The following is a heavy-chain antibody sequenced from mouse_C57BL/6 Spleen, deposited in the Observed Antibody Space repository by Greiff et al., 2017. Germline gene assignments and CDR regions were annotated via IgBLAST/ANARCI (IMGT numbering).Heavy chain of an antibody. CDR2: ISSGGSYT. V-gene: IGHV5-6*01. J-gene: IGHJ4*01. D-gene: IGHD2-3*01. Sequence: VQLKESGGDLVKPGGSLKLSCAASGFTFSSYGMSWVRQTPDKRLEWVATISSGGSYTYYPDSVKGRFTFSRDNAKNTLYLQLSSLKSEDTAMYYGARPYDEDDYAMDYWGQGTSVTVSS. CDR1: GFTFSSYG. CDR3: ARPYDEDDYAMDY.